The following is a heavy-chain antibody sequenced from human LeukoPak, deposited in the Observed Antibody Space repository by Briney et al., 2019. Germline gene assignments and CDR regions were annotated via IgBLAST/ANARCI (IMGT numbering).Heavy chain of an antibody. CDR2: ISDGAGGRT. J-gene: IGHJ4*02. CDR3: AKEDVDTSSDY. CDR1: GFTFSNYA. V-gene: IGHV3-23*01. Sequence: GGSLRLSCAASGFTFSNYAMNWVRQAAGKGLEWVSAISDGAGGRTYYTDSVKGRFTISRDNPKNTLYLQLNSLRAEDTAVYYCAKEDVDTSSDYWGQGTLVTVSS. D-gene: IGHD5-18*01.